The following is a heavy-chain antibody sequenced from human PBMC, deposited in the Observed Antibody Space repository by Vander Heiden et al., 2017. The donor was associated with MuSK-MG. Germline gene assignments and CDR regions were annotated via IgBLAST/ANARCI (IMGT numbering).Heavy chain of an antibody. J-gene: IGHJ5*02. V-gene: IGHV1-8*01. Sequence: QVQLVQSGAEVEKPGASVKVSCKASGYTFTSYDINWVRQATGQGLEWMGWMNPNSGNTGYAQKFQGRVTMTRNTSISTAYMELSSLRSEDTAVYYCAREWRAAGPRGYNWFDPWGQGTLVTVAS. CDR3: AREWRAAGPRGYNWFDP. D-gene: IGHD6-13*01. CDR1: GYTFTSYD. CDR2: MNPNSGNT.